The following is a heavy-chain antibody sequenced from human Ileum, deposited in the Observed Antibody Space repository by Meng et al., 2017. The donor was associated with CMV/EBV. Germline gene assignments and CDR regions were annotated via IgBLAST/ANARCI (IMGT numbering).Heavy chain of an antibody. J-gene: IGHJ6*02. CDR2: INPNSGGT. V-gene: IGHV1-2*02. CDR1: GYTFTGYY. D-gene: IGHD2-2*01. CDR3: ARALKCSSTSCYTKYYYGMDV. Sequence: ASVKVSCKASGYTFTGYYMHWVRQAPGQGLEWMGWINPNSGGTNYAQKFQGRVTMTRDTSISTAYMELSRLRSDDTAVYYCARALKCSSTSCYTKYYYGMDVWGQGTTVTVSS.